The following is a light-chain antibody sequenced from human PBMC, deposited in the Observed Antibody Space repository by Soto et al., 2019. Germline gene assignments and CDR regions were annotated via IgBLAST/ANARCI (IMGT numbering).Light chain of an antibody. CDR1: QSVLQTSTNKNL. CDR3: QHRSNWPIT. V-gene: IGKV3-11*01. Sequence: DIMMTQSPDSLAVSLGERATINCKSSQSVLQTSTNKNLLAWYQQKPGQAPRLLIYDASNRATGIPARFSGTGSGTDFTLTISSLEPEDFAVYYCQHRSNWPITFGQGTRLEI. J-gene: IGKJ5*01. CDR2: DAS.